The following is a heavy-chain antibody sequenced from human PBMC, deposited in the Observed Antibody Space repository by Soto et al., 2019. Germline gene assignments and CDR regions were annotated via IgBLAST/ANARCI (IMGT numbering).Heavy chain of an antibody. J-gene: IGHJ5*01. CDR3: AKDNPVGATPGWFDS. D-gene: IGHD1-26*01. CDR1: GFTFRNFA. Sequence: EVQLLESGGGFVQPGWSLRLSCESSGFTFRNFAMSWVRQAPGQGLEWVSSILGSGDSTYYADSEKGRFSISRDNSKNTLYLQMNSLRAEDTAIYYCAKDNPVGATPGWFDSWGQGTLVIVSS. CDR2: ILGSGDST. V-gene: IGHV3-23*01.